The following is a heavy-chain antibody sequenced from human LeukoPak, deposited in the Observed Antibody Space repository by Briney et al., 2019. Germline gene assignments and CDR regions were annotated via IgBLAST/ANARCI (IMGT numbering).Heavy chain of an antibody. CDR1: GFIFSNYG. Sequence: GGSLRLSCAASGFIFSNYGMHWVRQAPGKGLDWVAVIWYDGSRIYYADSVKGRFTISRDNSKNTLYLQMNCLRAEDTAVYYCARAYSSSSEANFDYWGQGTLVTVSS. V-gene: IGHV3-33*01. CDR3: ARAYSSSSEANFDY. J-gene: IGHJ4*02. D-gene: IGHD6-6*01. CDR2: IWYDGSRI.